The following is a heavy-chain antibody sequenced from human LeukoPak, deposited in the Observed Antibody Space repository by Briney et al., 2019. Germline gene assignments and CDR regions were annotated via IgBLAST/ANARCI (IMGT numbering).Heavy chain of an antibody. CDR1: GGSISSYY. D-gene: IGHD5-24*01. Sequence: PAGTLSLTCTVSGGSISSYYWSWIRQPPGKGLEWIGYIYYSGSTNYNPSLKSRVTISVDTSKNQFSLKLSSVTAADTAVYYCARQAGRWLQLADYWGQGTLVTVSS. V-gene: IGHV4-59*08. CDR2: IYYSGST. CDR3: ARQAGRWLQLADY. J-gene: IGHJ4*02.